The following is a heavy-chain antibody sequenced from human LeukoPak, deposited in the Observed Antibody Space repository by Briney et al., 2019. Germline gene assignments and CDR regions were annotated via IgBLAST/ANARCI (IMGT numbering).Heavy chain of an antibody. CDR1: GFTFSSYW. J-gene: IGHJ6*03. CDR2: IKQDGSEK. D-gene: IGHD4-17*01. Sequence: PGGSLRLSCAASGFTFSSYWMSWVRQAPGKGLEWVANIKQDGSEKYYVDPVKGRFTISRDNAKNSLYLQMNSLRAEDTAVYYCARAGNYGDPYYYYYYMDVWGKGTTVTVSS. CDR3: ARAGNYGDPYYYYYYMDV. V-gene: IGHV3-7*01.